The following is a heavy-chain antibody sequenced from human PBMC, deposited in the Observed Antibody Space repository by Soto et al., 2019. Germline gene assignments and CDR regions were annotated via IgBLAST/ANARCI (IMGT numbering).Heavy chain of an antibody. J-gene: IGHJ1*01. CDR3: AKNGQWLATPPEA. D-gene: IGHD6-19*01. CDR1: GFSFGTFV. Sequence: PGGSLRLSCAASGFSFGTFVMTWFRQAPGGGLEWVASITDSGYTASYAETVEGRFTVSRDNSKSKLHLQMNDLRAEDTATYYCAKNGQWLATPPEAWGQGTLVTVSS. CDR2: ITDSGYTA. V-gene: IGHV3-23*01.